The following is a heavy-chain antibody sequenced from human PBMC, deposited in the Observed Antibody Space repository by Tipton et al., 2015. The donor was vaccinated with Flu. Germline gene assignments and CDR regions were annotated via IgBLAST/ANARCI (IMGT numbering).Heavy chain of an antibody. J-gene: IGHJ4*02. V-gene: IGHV3-21*01. CDR1: GFSFSTYS. CDR3: ARDRIPGDYGSSADY. Sequence: GSLRLSCAASGFSFSTYSMNWVRQAPGKGLEWVSTISSSANYLYYAESLKGRFTVSRDNAKNSVYLHMNSLTAEDTAVYYCARDRIPGDYGSSADYWGQGTLVTVAS. CDR2: ISSSANYL. D-gene: IGHD4-17*01.